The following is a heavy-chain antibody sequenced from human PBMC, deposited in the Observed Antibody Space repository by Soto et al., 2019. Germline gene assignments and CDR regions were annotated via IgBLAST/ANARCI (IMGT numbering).Heavy chain of an antibody. J-gene: IGHJ5*02. D-gene: IGHD3-16*02. Sequence: GGSLRLSCAASGFTVSSNYMSWVRQAPGKGLEWVSVIYSGGSTYYADSVKGRFTISRDNSKNTLYLQMNSLRAEDTAVYYCARDRWVGGSYRYYWFDPWGQGTLVTVSS. V-gene: IGHV3-66*01. CDR2: IYSGGST. CDR3: ARDRWVGGSYRYYWFDP. CDR1: GFTVSSNY.